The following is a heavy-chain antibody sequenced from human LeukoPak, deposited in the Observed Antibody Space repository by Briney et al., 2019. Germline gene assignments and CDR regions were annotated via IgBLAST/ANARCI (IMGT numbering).Heavy chain of an antibody. J-gene: IGHJ5*02. CDR1: GGSISSYY. CDR2: IYYSGST. Sequence: SETLSLTCTVSGGSISSYYWSWIRQPPGKGLEWIGYIYYSGSTYYNPSLKSRVTISVDTSKNQFSLKLSSVTAADTAVYYCARVRIYCSSTSCYAGWFDPWGQGTLVTVSS. CDR3: ARVRIYCSSTSCYAGWFDP. V-gene: IGHV4-59*12. D-gene: IGHD2-2*01.